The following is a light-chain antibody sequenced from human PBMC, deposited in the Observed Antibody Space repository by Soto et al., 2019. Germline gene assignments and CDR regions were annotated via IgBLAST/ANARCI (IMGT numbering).Light chain of an antibody. CDR3: QQCGSSST. J-gene: IGKJ5*01. CDR2: AAS. Sequence: EIVLTQSPGTLSLSPGERATLSCRASQTFSNSFLSWFQQIPGQAPRLLIYAASMRATGIPDRFSGSGSGTDFTLTISRLEPEDFAVYYCQQCGSSSTFGQGTRLEIK. CDR1: QTFSNSF. V-gene: IGKV3-20*01.